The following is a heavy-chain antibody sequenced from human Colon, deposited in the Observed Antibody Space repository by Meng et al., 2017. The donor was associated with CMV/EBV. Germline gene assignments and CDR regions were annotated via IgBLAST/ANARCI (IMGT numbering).Heavy chain of an antibody. D-gene: IGHD6-19*01. V-gene: IGHV3-21*04. CDR3: AKDWQKAVAGYFQH. CDR1: GFIFTSYT. CDR2: ISTTSRDI. Sequence: GESLKISCATSGFIFTSYTMSWVRQAPGKGLEWVSSISTTSRDIYYAASVKGRFTLSRDNAKNSLYLQMNSLRAEDTALYYCAKDWQKAVAGYFQHWGQGTLVTVSS. J-gene: IGHJ1*01.